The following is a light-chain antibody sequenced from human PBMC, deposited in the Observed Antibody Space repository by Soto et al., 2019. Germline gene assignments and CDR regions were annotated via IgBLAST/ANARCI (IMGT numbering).Light chain of an antibody. CDR2: RNN. V-gene: IGLV1-47*01. Sequence: QSVLTQPPSASGTPGQRVTISCSGSNSNVGSNSVFWYQQLPGTAPKLLIYRNNQRPSGVPDRFSGSKSGTSASLAIGGLRSEDEADYYCATWDDSLSGPVFGGGTKVTVL. CDR1: NSNVGSNS. CDR3: ATWDDSLSGPV. J-gene: IGLJ2*01.